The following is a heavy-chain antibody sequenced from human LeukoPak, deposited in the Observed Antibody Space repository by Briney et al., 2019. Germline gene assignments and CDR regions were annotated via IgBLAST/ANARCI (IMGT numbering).Heavy chain of an antibody. CDR2: ISAYNGNT. D-gene: IGHD3-3*01. CDR3: ARGYYDFWSGYYTLSGFDY. Sequence: ASVKVSCKASGYTFTSYGISWVRQAPGQGLEWMRWISAYNGNTNYAQKLQGRVTMTTDTSTSTAYMELRSLRSDDTAVYYCARGYYDFWSGYYTLSGFDYWGQGTLVTVSS. V-gene: IGHV1-18*01. J-gene: IGHJ4*02. CDR1: GYTFTSYG.